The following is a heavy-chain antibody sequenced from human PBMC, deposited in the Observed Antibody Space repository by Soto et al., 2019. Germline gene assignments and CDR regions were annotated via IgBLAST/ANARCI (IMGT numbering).Heavy chain of an antibody. CDR2: ISGSGRST. D-gene: IGHD5-12*01. CDR3: AKEYGGGTSTITSYFDY. CDR1: GSTFSNYA. V-gene: IGHV3-23*01. J-gene: IGHJ4*02. Sequence: GVSLRLSCAASGSTFSNYALSWVRQAPGKRLEWVSGISGSGRSTYYADSVKGRFTISRDNSKNTLSLQMNSLRADDTAVYYCAKEYGGGTSTITSYFDYWGRGTLVTVSS.